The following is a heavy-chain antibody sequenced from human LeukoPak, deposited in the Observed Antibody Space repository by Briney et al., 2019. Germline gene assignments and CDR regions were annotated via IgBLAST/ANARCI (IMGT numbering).Heavy chain of an antibody. D-gene: IGHD3-9*01. CDR2: IYYSGST. CDR3: ASSLRYFDWTLRFGMDV. V-gene: IGHV4-59*08. Sequence: SETLSLTCTVSGGSISSYYWSWIRQPPGKGLEWIGYIYYSGSTNYNPSLKSRVTISVDTSKNQFSLKLSSVTAADTAVCYCASSLRYFDWTLRFGMDVWGQGTTVTVSS. CDR1: GGSISSYY. J-gene: IGHJ6*02.